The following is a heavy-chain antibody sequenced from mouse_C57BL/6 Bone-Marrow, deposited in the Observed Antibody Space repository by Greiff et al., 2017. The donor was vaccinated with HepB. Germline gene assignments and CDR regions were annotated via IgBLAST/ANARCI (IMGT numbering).Heavy chain of an antibody. CDR3: AREGPGAWFAY. CDR2: IYPRSGNT. J-gene: IGHJ3*01. Sequence: QVQLQQSGAELARPGASVKLSCKASGYTFTSYGISWVKLRTGQGLEWIGEIYPRSGNTYYNEKFKGKATLTADKSSSTAYMELRSLTSEDSAVYFCAREGPGAWFAYWGQGTLVTVSA. D-gene: IGHD4-1*01. CDR1: GYTFTSYG. V-gene: IGHV1-81*01.